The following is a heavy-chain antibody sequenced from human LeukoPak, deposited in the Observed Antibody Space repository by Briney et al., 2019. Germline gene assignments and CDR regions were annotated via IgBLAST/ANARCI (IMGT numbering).Heavy chain of an antibody. J-gene: IGHJ4*02. CDR2: FDPEDGET. V-gene: IGHV1-24*01. Sequence: GASVKVSCKVSGYTLTELSMHWVRQAPGKGLEWMGGFDPEDGETIYAQKFQGRVTMTEDTSTDTAYMELSSLRSEDTAVYYCATDLRRFGELAFDHWGQGTLVTVSS. CDR1: GYTLTELS. CDR3: ATDLRRFGELAFDH. D-gene: IGHD3-10*01.